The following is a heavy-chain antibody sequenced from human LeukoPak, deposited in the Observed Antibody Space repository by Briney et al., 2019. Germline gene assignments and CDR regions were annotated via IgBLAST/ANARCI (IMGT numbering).Heavy chain of an antibody. CDR3: ARWNDNWNDGGYFDY. V-gene: IGHV3-30-3*01. CDR2: ISYDGSNK. CDR1: GFTFSSYA. D-gene: IGHD1-1*01. J-gene: IGHJ4*02. Sequence: PGRSLRLSCAASGFTFSSYAMHWVRQAPGKGLEWVAVISYDGSNKYYADSVKGRFTISRDNSKNTLYLQMNSLRAGDTAVYYCARWNDNWNDGGYFDYWGQGTLVTVSS.